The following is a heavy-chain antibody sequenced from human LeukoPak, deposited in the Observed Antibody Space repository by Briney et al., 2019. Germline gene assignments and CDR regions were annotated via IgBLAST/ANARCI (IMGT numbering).Heavy chain of an antibody. V-gene: IGHV1-46*03. Sequence: GASVKVSCKAFGYTFTSNYMHWVRQAPGQGPEWMGVISPSGGSTTYAQKFQGRVTMTRDMSTSTVYMELSSLRSEDTAVYYCAEDSSGYYLLELWGQGTLVTVSS. D-gene: IGHD3-22*01. CDR3: AEDSSGYYLLEL. CDR2: ISPSGGST. J-gene: IGHJ4*02. CDR1: GYTFTSNY.